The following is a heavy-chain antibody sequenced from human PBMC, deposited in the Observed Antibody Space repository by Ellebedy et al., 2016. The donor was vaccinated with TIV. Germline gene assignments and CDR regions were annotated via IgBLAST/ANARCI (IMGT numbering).Heavy chain of an antibody. V-gene: IGHV3-23*01. J-gene: IGHJ6*03. CDR1: GFTFSNYA. CDR2: ISDTGITT. Sequence: GESLKISCAASGFTFSNYAVTWVRQVTGQGLGWVSGISDTGITTYYADSAKGRFTISRDNSRSTLYLQMNSLRAEDTAVYYCVKGDSVYYYMDVWGKGTTVTVSS. CDR3: VKGDSVYYYMDV. D-gene: IGHD2-15*01.